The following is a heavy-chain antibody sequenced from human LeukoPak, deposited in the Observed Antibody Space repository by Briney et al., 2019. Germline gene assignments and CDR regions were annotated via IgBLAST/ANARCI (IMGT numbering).Heavy chain of an antibody. V-gene: IGHV4-59*01. J-gene: IGHJ4*02. CDR2: IYYSGYT. D-gene: IGHD3-22*01. Sequence: SETLSLTCSVSGGSLRDFYWNWIRQPPGKGLEWIGHIYYSGYTNHSPSLKSRISISVAMSNNQFSLRLSSVTAADTAVYYCARGYYDTSAYYHIDNWGQGTLVTVSS. CDR1: GGSLRDFY. CDR3: ARGYYDTSAYYHIDN.